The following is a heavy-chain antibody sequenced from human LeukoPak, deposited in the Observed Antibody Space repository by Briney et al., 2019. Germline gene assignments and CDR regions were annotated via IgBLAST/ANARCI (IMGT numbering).Heavy chain of an antibody. V-gene: IGHV1-69*10. CDR1: GGTFSSYA. Sequence: GASVKVSCKASGGTFSSYAISWVRQAPGQGLEWMGGIIPILGAANYAQKFQGRVTITADKSTSTAYMELSSLRSEDTAVYYCARDGGLYCSGGNCYGGLDYYYYMDVWGKGTTVTISS. D-gene: IGHD2-15*01. CDR2: IIPILGAA. J-gene: IGHJ6*03. CDR3: ARDGGLYCSGGNCYGGLDYYYYMDV.